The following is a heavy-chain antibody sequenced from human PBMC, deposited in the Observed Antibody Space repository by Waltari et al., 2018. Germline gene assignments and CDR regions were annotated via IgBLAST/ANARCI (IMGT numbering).Heavy chain of an antibody. CDR1: GFTSSDFW. CDR3: AKDNWIYNRHFES. V-gene: IGHV3-7*01. CDR2: IEHDVSQK. J-gene: IGHJ4*02. Sequence: EVQLVESGGGLVQPGGSLRLSCAASGFTSSDFWMRWVRQAPGKGLGRLANIEHDVSQKSYVDSVEGRFTISRDNAKNSLYLQMYSLTPGNTAVYCCAKDNWIYNRHFESWGQGSLVTVSS. D-gene: IGHD1-20*01.